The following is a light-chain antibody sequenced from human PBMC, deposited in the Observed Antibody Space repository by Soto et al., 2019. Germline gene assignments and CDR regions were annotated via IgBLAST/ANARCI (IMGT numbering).Light chain of an antibody. CDR2: DAI. CDR1: QSISYY. Sequence: EIVLTQSPATVSLSPGERATLSCRASQSISYYLAWYQQKPGQAPRLLIYDAINRATGIPGRFRGSGSGTDFTLTISSLEPEDFAVYYCQHYGSSPPYTFGQGTKLKIK. CDR3: QHYGSSPPYT. J-gene: IGKJ2*01. V-gene: IGKV3-11*01.